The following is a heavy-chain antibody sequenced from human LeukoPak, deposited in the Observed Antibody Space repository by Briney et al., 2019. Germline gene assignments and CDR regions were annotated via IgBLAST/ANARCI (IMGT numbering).Heavy chain of an antibody. Sequence: ASVKVSCKASGYTFTSYGISWVRQAPGQGLEWMGWINPNSGGTNYAQKFQGRVTMTRDTSISTAYMELSRLRSDDTAAYYCARDYYDSSGYYRDYWGQGTLVTVSS. CDR2: INPNSGGT. V-gene: IGHV1-2*02. CDR1: GYTFTSYG. J-gene: IGHJ4*02. D-gene: IGHD3-22*01. CDR3: ARDYYDSSGYYRDY.